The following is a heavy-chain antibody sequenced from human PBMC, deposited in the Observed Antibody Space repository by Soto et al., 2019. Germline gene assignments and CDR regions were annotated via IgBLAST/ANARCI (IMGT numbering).Heavy chain of an antibody. J-gene: IGHJ6*02. CDR2: IYPGDSDT. CDR1: RYNFTNYW. CDR3: ARLGTVTTPLGYYYGMDV. D-gene: IGHD4-4*01. Sequence: LGESLKISCKGSRYNFTNYWIGWVRQMPGKGLEWMGIIYPGDSDTRYSPSFQGQVTISADKSISTAYLQWSSLKASDTAMYYCARLGTVTTPLGYYYGMDVWGQGTTVTVSS. V-gene: IGHV5-51*01.